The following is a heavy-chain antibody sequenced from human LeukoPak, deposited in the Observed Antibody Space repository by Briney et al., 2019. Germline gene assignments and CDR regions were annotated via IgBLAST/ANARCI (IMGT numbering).Heavy chain of an antibody. CDR3: ARKSWKLGYNWFDP. Sequence: HPGGSLRLSCAASGFTASSNYMSWFRQAPGKGLEWASVIYSGGSTYYADSVKGRFTISRDNSKNTLDLQMNSLRAEDTAVYYCARKSWKLGYNWFDPWGQGTLVTVSS. J-gene: IGHJ5*02. V-gene: IGHV3-53*01. CDR2: IYSGGST. D-gene: IGHD7-27*01. CDR1: GFTASSNY.